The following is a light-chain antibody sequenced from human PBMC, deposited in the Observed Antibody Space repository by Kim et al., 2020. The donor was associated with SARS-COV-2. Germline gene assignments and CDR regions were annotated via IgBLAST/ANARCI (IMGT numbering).Light chain of an antibody. CDR2: VNSDGSH. J-gene: IGLJ3*02. CDR3: QTWGTGNHV. V-gene: IGLV4-69*01. Sequence: QLVLTQSPSASASLGASVKLTCTLSSGQSSFAIAWHHQQPEKGPRYLMKVNSDGSHSKGDGIPDRFSGSSSGAERYLTISSLQSEDEADYYCQTWGTGNHVFGGGTQLTVL. CDR1: SGQSSFA.